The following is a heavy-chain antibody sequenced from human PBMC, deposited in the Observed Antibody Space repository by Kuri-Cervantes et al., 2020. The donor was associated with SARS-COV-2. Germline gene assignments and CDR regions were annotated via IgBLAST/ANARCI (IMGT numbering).Heavy chain of an antibody. V-gene: IGHV3-23*01. D-gene: IGHD2-2*02. CDR1: GFTFSSSA. J-gene: IGHJ4*02. CDR2: ISGSGDNT. CDR3: ARYCSSVSCYSLRAILDY. Sequence: GGSLRLSCAASGFTFSSSAMSWVRQAPGKGLEWVSDISGSGDNTYYADSVKGRFTISRDNSKNTHYLQMNSLRAEDTAVYYCARYCSSVSCYSLRAILDYRGPGTLVTVSS.